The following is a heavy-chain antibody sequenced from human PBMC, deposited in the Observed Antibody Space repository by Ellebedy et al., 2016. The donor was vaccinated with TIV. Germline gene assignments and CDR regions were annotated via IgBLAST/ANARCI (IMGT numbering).Heavy chain of an antibody. V-gene: IGHV3-23*01. CDR1: GFNIGSNA. D-gene: IGHD3-16*01. CDR2: IGGYDRT. CDR3: AKDLSWWSASDY. Sequence: PGGSLRLSCAASGFNIGSNAMSWVRQTPGKGLEWVAGIGGYDRTHYAHFVEGRFTISRDRFQSTLHLEMSSLRVEDTAIYYCAKDLSWWSASDYWGQGALVTVSS. J-gene: IGHJ4*02.